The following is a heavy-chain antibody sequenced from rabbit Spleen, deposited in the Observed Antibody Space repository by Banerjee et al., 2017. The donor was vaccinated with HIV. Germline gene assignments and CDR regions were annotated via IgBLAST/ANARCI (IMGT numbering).Heavy chain of an antibody. V-gene: IGHV1S45*01. J-gene: IGHJ3*01. CDR2: IYTGDANT. CDR1: GFDFSSTYW. CDR3: ARGMKIIAHAVDL. D-gene: IGHD1-1*01. Sequence: QEQLEESGGDLVKPAGSLTLTCTASGFDFSSTYWICWVRQAPGKRPEWIGCIYTGDANTWYANWAKGRFTISRTSSTTVTLQMTSLTAADTATYFCARGMKIIAHAVDLWGQGTLVTVS.